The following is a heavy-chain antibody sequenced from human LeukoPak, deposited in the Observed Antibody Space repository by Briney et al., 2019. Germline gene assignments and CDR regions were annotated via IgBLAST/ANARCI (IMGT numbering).Heavy chain of an antibody. Sequence: GSLRLSCAASGFTFTSYSMSWVRRAPGQGLEWVSGTSDRGDYTYYAGSVKGRFTISRDNSKNTLYLQMNSLRAEDTALYFCAKKAQYNGNYPLDYWGQGTLVTVSS. CDR3: AKKAQYNGNYPLDY. D-gene: IGHD1-26*01. V-gene: IGHV3-23*01. J-gene: IGHJ4*02. CDR2: TSDRGDYT. CDR1: GFTFTSYS.